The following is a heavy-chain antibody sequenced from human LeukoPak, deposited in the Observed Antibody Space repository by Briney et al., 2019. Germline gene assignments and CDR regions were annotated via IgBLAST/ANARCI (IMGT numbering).Heavy chain of an antibody. D-gene: IGHD3-10*01. J-gene: IGHJ4*02. CDR2: IYYRGFT. CDR3: AGVFSGRRPFEL. Sequence: SETLSLTCTVPGDSINSYYWNWIRQPSGKGLEWIGYIYYRGFTNYNPSLKSRVSTSIDTSKKQFSLKLSSVTAADTAIYYCAGVFSGRRPFELWGKGTLVTVSS. CDR1: GDSINSYY. V-gene: IGHV4-59*01.